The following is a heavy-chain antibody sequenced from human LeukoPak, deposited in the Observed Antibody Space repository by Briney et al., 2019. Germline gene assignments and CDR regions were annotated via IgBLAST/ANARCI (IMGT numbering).Heavy chain of an antibody. CDR1: GYTFTSYG. J-gene: IGHJ4*02. V-gene: IGHV1-18*01. Sequence: ASVKVSCKASGYTFTSYGISWVRQAPVQGLEWMGWISVYNGNTNYAQKLQGRVTMTTDTSTSTAYMELRSLRSDDTAVYYCARDLRGMATPDFDYWGQGTLVTVSS. CDR3: ARDLRGMATPDFDY. CDR2: ISVYNGNT. D-gene: IGHD5-24*01.